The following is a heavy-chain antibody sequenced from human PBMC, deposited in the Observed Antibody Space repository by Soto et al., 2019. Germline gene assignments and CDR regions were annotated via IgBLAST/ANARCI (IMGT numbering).Heavy chain of an antibody. CDR1: GYTFTSYY. CDR3: AREPMIVVVITGDAFDI. J-gene: IGHJ3*02. CDR2: INPSGGST. V-gene: IGHV1-46*01. D-gene: IGHD3-22*01. Sequence: GASVKVSCKASGYTFTSYYMHWVRQAPGQGLEWMGIINPSGGSTSYAQKFQGRVTMTRDTSTSTVYMELSSLRSEDTAVYYCAREPMIVVVITGDAFDIWGQGTMVTVS.